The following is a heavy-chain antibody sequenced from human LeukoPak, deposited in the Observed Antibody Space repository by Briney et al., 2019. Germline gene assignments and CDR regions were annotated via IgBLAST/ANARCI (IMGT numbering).Heavy chain of an antibody. J-gene: IGHJ4*02. CDR3: ARDREQLVGLIDY. D-gene: IGHD6-6*01. V-gene: IGHV3-21*01. CDR2: ISSSSSYI. Sequence: GGSLRLSCAASGFTFSSYWMHWVRQAPGKGLEWVSSISSSSSYIYYADSVKGRFTISRDNAKNSLYLQMNSLRAEDTAVYYCARDREQLVGLIDYWGQGTLVTVSS. CDR1: GFTFSSYW.